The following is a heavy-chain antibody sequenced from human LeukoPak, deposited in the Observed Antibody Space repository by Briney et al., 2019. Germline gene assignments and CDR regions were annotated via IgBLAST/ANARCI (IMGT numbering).Heavy chain of an antibody. Sequence: SETLSLTCTVSGGSISSYYWSWIRQPPGKGLEWIGYIYYSGSTNYNPSLKSRVTISVDTSKNQFSLKLSSVTAADTAVYYCARLLTSEYYFDYWGQGTLVTVSS. D-gene: IGHD1-14*01. CDR3: ARLLTSEYYFDY. CDR2: IYYSGST. J-gene: IGHJ4*02. CDR1: GGSISSYY. V-gene: IGHV4-59*08.